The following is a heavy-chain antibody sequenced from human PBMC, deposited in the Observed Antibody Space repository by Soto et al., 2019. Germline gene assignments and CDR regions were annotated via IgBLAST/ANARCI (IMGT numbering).Heavy chain of an antibody. D-gene: IGHD4-17*01. J-gene: IGHJ3*02. CDR3: ARGPWDYGDYGDAFDI. V-gene: IGHV3-21*01. Sequence: EVQLVESGGGLVKPGGSLRLSCAASGFTFSSYSMNWVRQAPGKGLEWVSSISSSSSYIYYADSVKGRFTISRDNAKNSLYLQMNSLRAEDTAVYYCARGPWDYGDYGDAFDIWGQGTMVTVSS. CDR2: ISSSSSYI. CDR1: GFTFSSYS.